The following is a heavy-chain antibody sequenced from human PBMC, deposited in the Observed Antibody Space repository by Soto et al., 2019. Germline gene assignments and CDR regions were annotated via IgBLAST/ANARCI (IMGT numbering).Heavy chain of an antibody. D-gene: IGHD3-10*01. CDR2: VHHSWGS. J-gene: IGHJ6*02. CDR1: GGSISSYY. CDR3: ARQGFGPLHGLVDV. Sequence: QVQLQESGPGLVKPSETLSLSCTVSGGSISSYYWSWFRQSPGKRMEWIGYVHHSWGSSYNPSLQSRVAISLDTSKSQFSRKLTSVTATDTAVYYCARQGFGPLHGLVDVWGQGTTVTVS. V-gene: IGHV4-59*08.